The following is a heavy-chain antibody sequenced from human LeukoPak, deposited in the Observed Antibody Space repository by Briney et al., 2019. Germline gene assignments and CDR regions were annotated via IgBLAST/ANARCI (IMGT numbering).Heavy chain of an antibody. J-gene: IGHJ6*03. CDR3: ARTRPGYSYGYYYYYTDV. D-gene: IGHD5-18*01. V-gene: IGHV4-61*02. CDR1: GVTISSGSYY. Sequence: PSETLSLTCTVSGVTISSGSYYWRSIRQPAGKGLEWIGRIYTSGSANDNPSRKMRVTISVDTSKNQFSLKLSSVTDADTAVHYCARTRPGYSYGYYYYYTDVWGKGTTVTISS. CDR2: IYTSGSA.